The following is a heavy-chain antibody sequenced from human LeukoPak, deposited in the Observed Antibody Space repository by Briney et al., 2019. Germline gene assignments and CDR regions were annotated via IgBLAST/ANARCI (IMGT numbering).Heavy chain of an antibody. CDR3: ARDRDSYGYSYYYGMDV. J-gene: IGHJ6*02. CDR2: IYSGGST. Sequence: GRSLRLSCAASGFTVSSNYMSWVRQAPGKGLEWVSFIYSGGSTYYADSLKGRFTISRDNSKNTLYLQMNSLRAEDTAVYYCARDRDSYGYSYYYGMDVWGQGTTVTVSS. V-gene: IGHV3-66*01. D-gene: IGHD5-18*01. CDR1: GFTVSSNY.